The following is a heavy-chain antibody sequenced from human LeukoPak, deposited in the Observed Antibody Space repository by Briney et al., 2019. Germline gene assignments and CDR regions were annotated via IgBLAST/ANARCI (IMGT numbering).Heavy chain of an antibody. CDR2: IYPGDSDT. D-gene: IGHD3-22*01. Sequence: GESLKISCKGSGYSFTSYWIGWVRQMPGKGLEWMGIIYPGDSDTRYSPSFQGQVTISADKSISTAYLQWGSLKASDTAMYYCARNLLSYDSSGYFPYYYYGMDVWGQGTTVTVSS. V-gene: IGHV5-51*01. CDR3: ARNLLSYDSSGYFPYYYYGMDV. J-gene: IGHJ6*02. CDR1: GYSFTSYW.